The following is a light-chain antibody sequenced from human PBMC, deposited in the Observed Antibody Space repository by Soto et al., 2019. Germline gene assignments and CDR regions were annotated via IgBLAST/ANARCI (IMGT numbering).Light chain of an antibody. Sequence: EIVLTQSPSTLSLSPGERATLSCRASQSLSSTYLAWYQQKVGQSPRLLIYGASSRATGIPDRFSGSGSGTDFTLTISRLEPEDFAVYYCQQSGTSPPYTFGPGTKVDI. J-gene: IGKJ2*01. CDR3: QQSGTSPPYT. CDR2: GAS. CDR1: QSLSSTY. V-gene: IGKV3-20*01.